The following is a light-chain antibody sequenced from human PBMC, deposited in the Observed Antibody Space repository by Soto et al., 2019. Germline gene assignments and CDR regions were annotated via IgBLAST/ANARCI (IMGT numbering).Light chain of an antibody. J-gene: IGKJ5*01. CDR3: QQYGDSPVT. CDR1: QSVGYGDGNTY. Sequence: DVVMAQSPLSLPVTLGQPSSISCMSNQSVGYGDGNTYLSWMQQRPGQSPRRLIYQVSKRDSGVPGRFSGSGSATDFTLTISRLEPEDFALYYCQQYGDSPVTFGQGTRLEIK. V-gene: IGKV2-30*01. CDR2: QVS.